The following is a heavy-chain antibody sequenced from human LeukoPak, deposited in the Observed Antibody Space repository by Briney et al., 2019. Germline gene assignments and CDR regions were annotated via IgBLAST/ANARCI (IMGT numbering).Heavy chain of an antibody. Sequence: SQTLSLTCSVSGGSMNSGDDCWSWVRQPPGKGLEWIGSIYYSGSTYYNPSLKSRVTISVDTSQNQFSLKLSSVTAADTAVYHCARHPRTTIVFDYWGQGTLVTVSS. D-gene: IGHD1-1*01. J-gene: IGHJ4*02. CDR1: GGSMNSGDDC. CDR3: ARHPRTTIVFDY. V-gene: IGHV4-30-2*03. CDR2: IYYSGST.